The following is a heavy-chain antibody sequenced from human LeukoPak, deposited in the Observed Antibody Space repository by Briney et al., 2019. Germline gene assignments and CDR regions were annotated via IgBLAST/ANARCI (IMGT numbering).Heavy chain of an antibody. J-gene: IGHJ3*01. V-gene: IGHV3-48*04. D-gene: IGHD2-15*01. CDR2: ISSSSTTI. CDR3: AKDRGGSSELGDAFDV. CDR1: GFTFSSYS. Sequence: GGSLRLSCAASGFTFSSYSMMWVRQAPGKGLEWVSYISSSSTTIHYADSVKGRFTISRDNAKNSLYLQMNSLRVEDTALYYCAKDRGGSSELGDAFDVWGQGTMVRVSS.